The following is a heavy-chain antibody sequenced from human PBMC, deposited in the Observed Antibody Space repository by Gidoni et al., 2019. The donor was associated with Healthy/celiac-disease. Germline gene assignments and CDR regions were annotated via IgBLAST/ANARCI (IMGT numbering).Heavy chain of an antibody. Sequence: EVQLVESGGGLVKPGGSLRLSCAASGFTFSNAWLSWVRQAPGKGLEWVGRIKSKTDGGTTDYAAPVKGRFTISRDDSKNTLYLQMNSLKTEDTAVYYCTTDPMAPKAYYYYGMDVWGQGTTVTVSS. D-gene: IGHD5-12*01. J-gene: IGHJ6*02. CDR1: GFTFSNAW. CDR3: TTDPMAPKAYYYYGMDV. CDR2: IKSKTDGGTT. V-gene: IGHV3-15*01.